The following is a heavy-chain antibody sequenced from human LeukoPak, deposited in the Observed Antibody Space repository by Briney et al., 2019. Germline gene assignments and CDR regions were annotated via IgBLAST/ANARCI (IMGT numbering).Heavy chain of an antibody. CDR2: IYYNGEA. CDR3: ARGVQVITQYYFDY. J-gene: IGHJ4*02. CDR1: GGSVNNNY. Sequence: TPETLSLTCDVSGGSVNNNYWSWIRQPPGKGLEWIGYIYYNGEANYNPSLKSRVTISVDTSKNQFSLKLSSVTAADTAVYYFARGVQVITQYYFDYWGQGTLVTVSS. D-gene: IGHD1-14*01. V-gene: IGHV4-59*08.